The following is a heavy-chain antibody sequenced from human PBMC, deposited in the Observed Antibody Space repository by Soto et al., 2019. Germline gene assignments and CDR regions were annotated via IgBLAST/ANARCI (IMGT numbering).Heavy chain of an antibody. D-gene: IGHD6-13*01. Sequence: HPGGSLRLSCTASGFTFSDYEMHWVRQSPGKGLEWISYISRFTGSTIHYAQSVRGRFTISRDNAKNSLYLHMNSLRVEDTAIYYCARDPTEAAAAGAFDIWGQGTMVTVSS. CDR2: ISRFTGSTI. CDR1: GFTFSDYE. CDR3: ARDPTEAAAAGAFDI. V-gene: IGHV3-48*03. J-gene: IGHJ3*02.